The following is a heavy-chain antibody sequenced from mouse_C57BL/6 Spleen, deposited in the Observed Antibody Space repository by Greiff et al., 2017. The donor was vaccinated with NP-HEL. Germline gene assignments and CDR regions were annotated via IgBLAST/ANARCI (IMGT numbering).Heavy chain of an antibody. CDR1: GYTFTSYW. Sequence: VQLQQPGAELVRPGSSLKLSCKASGYTFTSYWMDWVKQRPGQGLEWIGNIYPSDSETHYNQNFNDKGTLTVDKSSSTAYMQLSSLTSEDSAVYCCARPSVQGYFDDWGTGTTVTVSS. V-gene: IGHV1-61*01. D-gene: IGHD6-1*01. CDR3: ARPSVQGYFDD. CDR2: IYPSDSET. J-gene: IGHJ1*03.